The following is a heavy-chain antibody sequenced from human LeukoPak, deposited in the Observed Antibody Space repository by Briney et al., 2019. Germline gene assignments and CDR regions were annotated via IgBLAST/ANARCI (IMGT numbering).Heavy chain of an antibody. CDR1: GGSISSSSYY. J-gene: IGHJ3*02. CDR3: ATTGFRGGYAYNANDAFDI. CDR2: IYYSGST. D-gene: IGHD3-16*01. Sequence: SQTLSLTCTVSGGSISSSSYYWGWIRQPPGKGLEWIGSIYYSGSTYYNPSLKSRVTISVDTSKNQFSLKLSSVTAADTAVYYCATTGFRGGYAYNANDAFDIWGQGTMVTVSS. V-gene: IGHV4-39*01.